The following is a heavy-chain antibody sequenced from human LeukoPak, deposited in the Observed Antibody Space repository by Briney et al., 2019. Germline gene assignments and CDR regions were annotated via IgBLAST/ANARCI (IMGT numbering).Heavy chain of an antibody. CDR1: GVSISTYY. V-gene: IGHV4-59*01. J-gene: IGHJ4*01. CDR2: VYSSGST. CDR3: ARGRPPTSYHDPSAYPFDY. Sequence: ASETLSLTCTVSGVSISTYYWSWIRQPPGKGLEWIGYVYSSGSTNYNPSLRSRVTISVDMSKIQFSQNLSSVTAADTAVYYCARGRPPTSYHDPSAYPFDYWGQGALVTVSS. D-gene: IGHD5-12*01.